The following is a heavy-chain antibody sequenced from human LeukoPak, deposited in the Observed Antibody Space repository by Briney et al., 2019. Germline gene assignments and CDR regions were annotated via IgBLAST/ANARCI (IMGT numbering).Heavy chain of an antibody. CDR2: IYYSGST. CDR1: GGSISSSSYY. D-gene: IGHD3-22*01. V-gene: IGHV4-39*01. CDR3: ARQNMIVGDKTGYFDY. J-gene: IGHJ4*02. Sequence: PSETLSLTCTVSGGSISSSSYYWGWIRQPPGKGLEWIGSIYYSGSTYYNPSLKSRVTISVDTSKNQFSLKLSSVTAADTAVYYCARQNMIVGDKTGYFDYWGQGTLVTVSS.